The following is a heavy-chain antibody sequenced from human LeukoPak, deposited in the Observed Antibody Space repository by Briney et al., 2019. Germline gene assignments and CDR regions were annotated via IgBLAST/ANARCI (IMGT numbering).Heavy chain of an antibody. CDR2: IKEDGSDK. CDR1: GFTFSSYA. CDR3: ARTSSGPADY. V-gene: IGHV3-7*01. D-gene: IGHD6-19*01. Sequence: GGSLRLSCAASGFTFSSYAMNWVRQAPGKGLERVANIKEDGSDKYYLDSVKGRFTISRDNAKNSLYLQMNSLRAEDTAVYYCARTSSGPADYWGQGTLVTVSS. J-gene: IGHJ4*02.